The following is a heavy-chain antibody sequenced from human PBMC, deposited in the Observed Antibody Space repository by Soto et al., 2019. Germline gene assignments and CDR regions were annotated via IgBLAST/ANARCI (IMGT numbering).Heavy chain of an antibody. CDR3: ARAAVVVAATHYYYYYGMDV. J-gene: IGHJ6*02. V-gene: IGHV3-30*19. CDR1: GFTFSSYG. D-gene: IGHD2-15*01. CDR2: ISYDGSNK. Sequence: QVQLVESGGGVVQPGRSLRLSCAVSGFTFSSYGMHWVRQAPGKGLEWVAVISYDGSNKYYADSVKGRFTISRDNSKNTLYLQMNSLRAEDTAVYYCARAAVVVAATHYYYYYGMDVWGQGTTVTVSS.